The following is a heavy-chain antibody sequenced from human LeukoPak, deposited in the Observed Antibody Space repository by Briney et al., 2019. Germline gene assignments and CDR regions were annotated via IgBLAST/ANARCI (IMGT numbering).Heavy chain of an antibody. D-gene: IGHD3-3*01. J-gene: IGHJ4*02. Sequence: GGSLRLSCAASGFTFSSYSMNWVRQAPGKGLEWVSYISSSSSYIYYADSVKGRFTISRDNAKNSLYLQMNSLRAEDTAVYYCARDHYDFWSGYYWFDYWGQGTLVTVSS. CDR1: GFTFSSYS. CDR3: ARDHYDFWSGYYWFDY. CDR2: ISSSSSYI. V-gene: IGHV3-21*05.